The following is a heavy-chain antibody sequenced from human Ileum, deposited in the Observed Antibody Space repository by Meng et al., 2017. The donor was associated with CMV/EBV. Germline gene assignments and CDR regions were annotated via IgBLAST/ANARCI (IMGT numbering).Heavy chain of an antibody. CDR3: ARGLDNYYDMT. V-gene: IGHV4-34*01. J-gene: IGHJ5*02. CDR2: VNHRGDT. CDR1: GGSFTGYY. D-gene: IGHD3-22*01. Sequence: LRCEIHGGSFTGYYCAWIRQPPGKELEWIGEVNHRGDTDYNPSLNGRVTILVDTSKKQSSLKLNSVTAADTAVYYCARGLDNYYDMTWGQGILVTVSS.